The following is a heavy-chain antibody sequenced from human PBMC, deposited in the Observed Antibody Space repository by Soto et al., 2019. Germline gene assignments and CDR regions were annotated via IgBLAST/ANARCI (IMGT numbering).Heavy chain of an antibody. CDR1: GYTFTDYY. CDR2: INPNSGST. J-gene: IGHJ5*02. V-gene: IGHV1-2*02. Sequence: ASVKVSCKASGYTFTDYYIHRVLQAPGQGLECMGWINPNSGSTNYAQKFQGRVTMTSDTSISTAYMELSRLRSDDTAVYYCAKNVFQFLEWRNWFVPWGQGTLVTVSS. CDR3: AKNVFQFLEWRNWFVP. D-gene: IGHD3-3*01.